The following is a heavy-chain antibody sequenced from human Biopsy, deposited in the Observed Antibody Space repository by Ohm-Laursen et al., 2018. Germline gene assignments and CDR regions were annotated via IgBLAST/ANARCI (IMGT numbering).Heavy chain of an antibody. V-gene: IGHV3-21*04. CDR3: VRGYSSSWSGYLDH. Sequence: GSLRLSCAASGFIFSTYTMNWVRQAPGEGLEWVSSISSRSSDIYYADSVKGRFTISRDNAKNSLFLHMNSLTTEDTALYYCVRGYSSSWSGYLDHWGQGTLVTVSS. CDR2: ISSRSSDI. D-gene: IGHD3-3*01. J-gene: IGHJ4*02. CDR1: GFIFSTYT.